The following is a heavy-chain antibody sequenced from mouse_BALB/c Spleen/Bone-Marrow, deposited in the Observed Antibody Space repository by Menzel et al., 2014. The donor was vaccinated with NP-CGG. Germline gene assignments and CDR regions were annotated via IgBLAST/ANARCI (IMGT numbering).Heavy chain of an antibody. CDR1: GYTFTEYI. Sequence: SGTELVKPGASVKVACRASGYTFTEYIIHWIKQRSGQGLEWIGWFFPGSGFIKYNEKFKDKASLTADKSSSTVYMELSRLTSEDSAVYFCARHEDLDIRRRLGAMDYWGQGTSVTVSS. J-gene: IGHJ4*01. V-gene: IGHV1-62-2*01. CDR3: ARHEDLDIRRRLGAMDY. D-gene: IGHD2-12*01. CDR2: FFPGSGFI.